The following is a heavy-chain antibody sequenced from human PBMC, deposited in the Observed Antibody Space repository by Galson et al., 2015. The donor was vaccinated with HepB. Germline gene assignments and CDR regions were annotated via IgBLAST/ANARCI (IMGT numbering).Heavy chain of an antibody. CDR1: GGSVSSYS. J-gene: IGHJ4*02. Sequence: LSLTCTVSGGSVSSYSWSWIRQPAGKGLEWIGRIDTSGSTIYNPSLKRRITMSVDTSKNRFSLRLTSVTAADTAVYYCARTMVRGIIKKYYFDYWGQGTLVTVSS. CDR2: IDTSGST. CDR3: ARTMVRGIIKKYYFDY. V-gene: IGHV4-4*07. D-gene: IGHD3-10*01.